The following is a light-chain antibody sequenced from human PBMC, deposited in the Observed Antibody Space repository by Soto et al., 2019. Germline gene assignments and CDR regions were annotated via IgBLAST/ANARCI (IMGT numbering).Light chain of an antibody. CDR1: QSVSTN. CDR2: GAS. V-gene: IGKV3-15*01. Sequence: EIVMTQSPATLSVSPGERANLSCRASQSVSTNLAWYQQKPGQAPRLLIYGASTRATGFPARFSGSGSGTDFTLTISSLQSEDFAVYYCQQYKNWPPFTFGQGTRVEIK. CDR3: QQYKNWPPFT. J-gene: IGKJ2*01.